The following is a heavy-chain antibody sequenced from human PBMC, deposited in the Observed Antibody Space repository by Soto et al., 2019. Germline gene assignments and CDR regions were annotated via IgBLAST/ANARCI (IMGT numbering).Heavy chain of an antibody. D-gene: IGHD4-17*01. CDR3: TRETTVVTSYYYGMDV. V-gene: IGHV3-49*03. Sequence: GGSLRLSCTASGFTFGDYAMSWFRQAPGKGLEWVGFIRSKAYGGTTEYAASVKGRFTISRDDSKSIAYLQMNSLKTEDTAVYYCTRETTVVTSYYYGMDVWGQGTTVTVS. J-gene: IGHJ6*02. CDR1: GFTFGDYA. CDR2: IRSKAYGGTT.